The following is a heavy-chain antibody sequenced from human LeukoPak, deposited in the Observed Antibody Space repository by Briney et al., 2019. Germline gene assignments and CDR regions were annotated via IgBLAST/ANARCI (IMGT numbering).Heavy chain of an antibody. CDR2: INPNSGGT. CDR3: ARGVAQISMIVVVFDY. CDR1: GYTFSGYY. J-gene: IGHJ4*02. Sequence: GASVKVSCKASGYTFSGYYMHWVRQAPGQGLEWMGWINPNSGGTNYAQKFQGRVTMTRDTSISTAYMELSRPRSDDTAVYYCARGVAQISMIVVVFDYWGQGTLVTVSS. V-gene: IGHV1-2*02. D-gene: IGHD3-22*01.